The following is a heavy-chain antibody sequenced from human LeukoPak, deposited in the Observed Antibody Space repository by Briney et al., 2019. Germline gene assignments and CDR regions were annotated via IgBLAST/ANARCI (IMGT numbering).Heavy chain of an antibody. Sequence: GGSLRLSCAVSGLTFSSYDMSWVRQAPGKGLEWVSGISGSGDRTYYADSVRGRFTISRDNSKNTVDLQMNSLRAEDTAVYYCLDPALFDRWGQGTLVTVSS. J-gene: IGHJ4*02. CDR3: LDPALFDR. D-gene: IGHD2-2*01. CDR2: ISGSGDRT. V-gene: IGHV3-23*01. CDR1: GLTFSSYD.